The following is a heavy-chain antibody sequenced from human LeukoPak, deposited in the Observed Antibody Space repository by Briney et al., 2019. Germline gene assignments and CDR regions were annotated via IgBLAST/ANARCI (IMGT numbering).Heavy chain of an antibody. J-gene: IGHJ4*02. CDR1: GGTFSSYA. D-gene: IGHD6-6*01. Sequence: ASVKVSXKASGGTFSSYAISWVRQAPGQGLEWMGGIIPIFGTANYAQKFQGRVTITTDESTSTAYMELSSLRSEDTAVYYCARGIIAARTYYFDYWGQGTLVTVSS. V-gene: IGHV1-69*05. CDR2: IIPIFGTA. CDR3: ARGIIAARTYYFDY.